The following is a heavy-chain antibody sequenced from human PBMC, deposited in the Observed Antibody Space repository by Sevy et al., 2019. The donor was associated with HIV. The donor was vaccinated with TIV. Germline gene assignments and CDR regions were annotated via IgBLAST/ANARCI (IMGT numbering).Heavy chain of an antibody. CDR2: IYYNGHI. Sequence: SETLSLTCTVSGGSITSLYWNWIRQPPGKGLEWIANIYYNGHINYIPSLKSRVTLSLGTSKNQFSLRLSSVTAADTAMYFCAGENAWGRGYSWGQGTLVTVSS. CDR3: AGENAWGRGYS. V-gene: IGHV4-59*08. D-gene: IGHD1-26*01. J-gene: IGHJ4*02. CDR1: GGSITSLY.